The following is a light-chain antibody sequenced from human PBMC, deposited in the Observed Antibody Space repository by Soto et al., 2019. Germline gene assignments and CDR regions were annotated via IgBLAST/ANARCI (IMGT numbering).Light chain of an antibody. V-gene: IGKV1-9*01. J-gene: IGKJ4*01. CDR1: QDISTY. CDR3: QQVNSYTRA. CDR2: ATS. Sequence: DIQLTQSPSFLSASVGDRVTITCRASQDISTYLACFQQKPGKAPKCLIYATSTLQSGVPSRFSGGGSGTDFTLTTSSLQPEDFATDYWQQVNSYTRAFGGGTKVESK.